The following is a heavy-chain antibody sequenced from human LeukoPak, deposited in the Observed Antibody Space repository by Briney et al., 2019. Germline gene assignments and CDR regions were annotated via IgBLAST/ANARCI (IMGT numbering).Heavy chain of an antibody. D-gene: IGHD3-3*01. V-gene: IGHV3-7*03. Sequence: PGGSLRLSCAASGLAFGNLWMSWVRQPPGRGLEWVANINRDGSTIYYVDSVKGRFTISRDNSENALYLQMNSLRADDTAVYYCAKDRITIFGVVMDQWGQGTLVTVSS. CDR1: GLAFGNLW. CDR2: INRDGSTI. J-gene: IGHJ4*02. CDR3: AKDRITIFGVVMDQ.